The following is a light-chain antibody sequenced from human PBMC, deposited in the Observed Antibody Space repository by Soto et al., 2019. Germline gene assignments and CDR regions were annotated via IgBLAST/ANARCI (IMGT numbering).Light chain of an antibody. CDR2: GAS. V-gene: IGKV3-20*01. Sequence: EIVLTQSPGTLSLSPGERATLSCRASQTVSSNYLAWYQQKPGQAPRLLIYGASSRATGIPDRFSGSGSGTDFTLTISTLEPEDFAVYYCQRYDGSSTFGQGTKVDI. CDR1: QTVSSNY. J-gene: IGKJ1*01. CDR3: QRYDGSST.